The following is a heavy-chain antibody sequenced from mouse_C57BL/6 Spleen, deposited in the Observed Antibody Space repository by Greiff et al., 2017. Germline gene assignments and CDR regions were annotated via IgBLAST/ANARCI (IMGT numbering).Heavy chain of an antibody. J-gene: IGHJ4*01. CDR3: ARQLRLRYYAMDY. D-gene: IGHD3-2*02. Sequence: QVQLQQPGAELVMPGASVKLSCKASGYTLTSYWMHWVKQRPGQGLEWIGEIDPSDSYTNYNQKFKGKSTLTVDKSSSTAYMQLSSLTSEDSAVYYCARQLRLRYYAMDYWGQGTSVTVSS. V-gene: IGHV1-69*01. CDR1: GYTLTSYW. CDR2: IDPSDSYT.